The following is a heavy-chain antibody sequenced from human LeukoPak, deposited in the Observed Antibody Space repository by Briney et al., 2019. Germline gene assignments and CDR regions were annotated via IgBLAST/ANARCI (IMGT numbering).Heavy chain of an antibody. CDR1: GFTFTSYA. V-gene: IGHV3-23*01. Sequence: PGGSLRLSCVASGFTFTSYAMSWVRQAPGKGLEWVSAISGGGGSIYYADSVKGRFTISRDNAKNTLYLQMNSLRAEDTAVYYCAKDPNWGSLVDWYFDLWGRGTLVTVSS. CDR3: AKDPNWGSLVDWYFDL. J-gene: IGHJ2*01. CDR2: ISGGGGSI. D-gene: IGHD7-27*01.